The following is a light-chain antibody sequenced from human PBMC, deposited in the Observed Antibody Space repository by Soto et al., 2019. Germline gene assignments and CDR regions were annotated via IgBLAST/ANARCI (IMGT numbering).Light chain of an antibody. CDR3: QQRSNWPFT. V-gene: IGKV3-11*01. J-gene: IGKJ3*01. CDR2: DAS. Sequence: EIVLTQSPATLSLSPGERATLSCRASQSVSSYLAWYQQKPGQAPRLLIYDASNRATGIPARFSGSGSGTDFALTISSLEPEDFAVYYCQQRSNWPFTLGPGTKVDTK. CDR1: QSVSSY.